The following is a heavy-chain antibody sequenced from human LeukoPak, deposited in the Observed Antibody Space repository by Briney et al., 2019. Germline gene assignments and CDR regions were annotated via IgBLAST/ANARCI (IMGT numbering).Heavy chain of an antibody. Sequence: GGSLRLSCAASGFTVSINYVSWVRQAPGKGLEWVSVIYSGGSTYYADSVKGRFTISRDNSKNTLYLQMNSLRAEDTAVYYCARNGGVAAATFDYWGQGTLVTVSS. V-gene: IGHV3-53*01. J-gene: IGHJ4*02. CDR2: IYSGGST. D-gene: IGHD6-13*01. CDR1: GFTVSINY. CDR3: ARNGGVAAATFDY.